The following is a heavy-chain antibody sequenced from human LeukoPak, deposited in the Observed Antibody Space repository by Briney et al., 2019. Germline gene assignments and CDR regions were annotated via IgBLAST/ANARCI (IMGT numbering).Heavy chain of an antibody. D-gene: IGHD2-2*01. Sequence: GGSLRLSCAASGFTVSSNYMSWVRQAPGKGLEWVSVIYSGGSTYYADSVKGRFTISRDNAKNSLYLQMNSLRAEDTAVYYCARDQRYCSSSSCPWEPFDYWGQGTLVTVS. CDR3: ARDQRYCSSSSCPWEPFDY. V-gene: IGHV3-53*01. J-gene: IGHJ4*02. CDR1: GFTVSSNY. CDR2: IYSGGST.